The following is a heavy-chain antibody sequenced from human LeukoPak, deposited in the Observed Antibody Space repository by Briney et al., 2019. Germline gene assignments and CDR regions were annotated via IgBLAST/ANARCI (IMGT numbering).Heavy chain of an antibody. V-gene: IGHV4-39*01. CDR1: GGSISSTSYY. J-gene: IGHJ4*02. D-gene: IGHD3-22*01. Sequence: SETLSLTCTDSGGSISSTSYYWGWIRQPPGKGLEWIGSIYYSGSTYYNPSLKSRVTISVDTSKNQFSLKLSSVTAADTAVYYCARLLSGYGNYYFDYWGQGTLVTVSS. CDR2: IYYSGST. CDR3: ARLLSGYGNYYFDY.